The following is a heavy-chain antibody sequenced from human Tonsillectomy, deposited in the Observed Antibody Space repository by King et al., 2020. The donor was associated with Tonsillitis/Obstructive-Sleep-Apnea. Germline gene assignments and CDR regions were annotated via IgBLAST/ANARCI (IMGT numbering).Heavy chain of an antibody. CDR3: ARSSDCSSTSCQSNNWFDP. Sequence: VQLVESGAEVKKPGASVKVSCKASGYTFTSYGISCVRQAPGQGLEWMGWISAYNGNTHYAQNLQGRVTMTTDTSTSTAYMEMRSLRSDDTAVYYCARSSDCSSTSCQSNNWFDPWGQGTLVTVSS. V-gene: IGHV1-18*01. D-gene: IGHD2-2*01. CDR1: GYTFTSYG. J-gene: IGHJ5*02. CDR2: ISAYNGNT.